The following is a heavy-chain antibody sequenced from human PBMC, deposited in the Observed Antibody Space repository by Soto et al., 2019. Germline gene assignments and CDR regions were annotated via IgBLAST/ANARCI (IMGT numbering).Heavy chain of an antibody. CDR1: GFTFSSNA. CDR2: ISGTTDNT. J-gene: IGHJ4*02. D-gene: IGHD3-10*01. V-gene: IGHV3-23*01. CDR3: ARSLRGVIIDFDS. Sequence: SGGSLRLSCAASGFTFSSNAMSWVRQAPGKGLEWVSAISGTTDNTYYADSVKGRFTISRDNSKNTLYLQMNSLRAEDTALYYCARSLRGVIIDFDSWGQGTLVTVSS.